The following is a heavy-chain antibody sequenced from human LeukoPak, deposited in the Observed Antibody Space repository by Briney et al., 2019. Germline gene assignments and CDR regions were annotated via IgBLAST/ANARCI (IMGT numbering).Heavy chain of an antibody. CDR1: GGSISSSSYY. D-gene: IGHD3-22*01. J-gene: IGHJ5*02. CDR2: IYTSGST. V-gene: IGHV4-61*05. Sequence: SETLSLTCIVPGGSISSSSYYWAWIRQPPGKGLEWIGYIYTSGSTNYNPSLKSRVTISVDTSKNQFSLKLSSVTAADTAVYYCARHRHYYDSSGYSDNWFDPWGQGTLVTVSS. CDR3: ARHRHYYDSSGYSDNWFDP.